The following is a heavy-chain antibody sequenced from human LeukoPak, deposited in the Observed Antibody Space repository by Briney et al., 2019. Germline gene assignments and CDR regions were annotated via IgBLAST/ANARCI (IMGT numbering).Heavy chain of an antibody. V-gene: IGHV3-23*01. Sequence: GGSLRLSCAASGFTFSSYAMSWVRQAPGKGLEWVSTFSGSGGNTYYADSVKGRFTISRDNSKNTLYLQMNSLRGEDTAVYYCARDLREHGAFDIWGQGTMVSVSS. D-gene: IGHD1-26*01. J-gene: IGHJ3*02. CDR3: ARDLREHGAFDI. CDR2: FSGSGGNT. CDR1: GFTFSSYA.